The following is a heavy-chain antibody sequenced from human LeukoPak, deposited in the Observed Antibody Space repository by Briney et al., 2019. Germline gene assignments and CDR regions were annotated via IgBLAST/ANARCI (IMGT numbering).Heavy chain of an antibody. CDR2: INPNSGGT. J-gene: IGHJ6*03. D-gene: IGHD3-3*01. Sequence: ASVKVSCKASGYTFTGYYMHWVRQAPGQGLEWMGCINPNSGGTNYAQKFQGRVTMTRDTSISTAYMELSRLRSDDTAVYYCARDFLEWLLAPNCYYYYMDVWGKRTTVTVSS. CDR3: ARDFLEWLLAPNCYYYYMDV. CDR1: GYTFTGYY. V-gene: IGHV1-2*02.